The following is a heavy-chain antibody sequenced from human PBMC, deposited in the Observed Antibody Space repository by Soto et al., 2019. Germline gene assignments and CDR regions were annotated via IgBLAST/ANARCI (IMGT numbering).Heavy chain of an antibody. CDR3: AGTTPDYYYGMDV. J-gene: IGHJ6*02. V-gene: IGHV1-3*01. CDR1: GYTFTSYA. D-gene: IGHD4-4*01. Sequence: QVQLVQSGAEVKKPGASVKVSCKASGYTFTSYAMHWVRQAPGQRLEWMGWINVGNGNTKYSQKFQGRVTITRDTSASTAYMELSSLRSEDTAVYYCAGTTPDYYYGMDVWGQGTTVTVSS. CDR2: INVGNGNT.